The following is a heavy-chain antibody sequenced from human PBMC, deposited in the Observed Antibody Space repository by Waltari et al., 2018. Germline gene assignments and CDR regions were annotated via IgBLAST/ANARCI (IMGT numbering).Heavy chain of an antibody. CDR1: GFTLSSYA. V-gene: IGHV3-23*01. J-gene: IGHJ4*02. Sequence: EVQLLESGGGLVQPGGSLRLPCAASGFTLSSYAISWVRQAPGKGLEWVSVISGSADITYYADSVKGRFTISRDNSKNTLYLQMNSLRAEDTAVYYCAKHKGSSGGFFDYWGQGTLVTVSS. CDR3: AKHKGSSGGFFDY. D-gene: IGHD6-6*01. CDR2: ISGSADIT.